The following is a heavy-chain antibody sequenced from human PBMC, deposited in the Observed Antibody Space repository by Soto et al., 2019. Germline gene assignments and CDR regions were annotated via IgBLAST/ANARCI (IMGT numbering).Heavy chain of an antibody. CDR2: ISTDGSRT. CDR3: ARELAPKVVADDGFDI. J-gene: IGHJ3*02. D-gene: IGHD3-22*01. Sequence: EVQLGESGGGLVQPGGSLRLSCAASGFTISGYVMHWVRQAQGKGLEYVSAISTDGSRTYYANSVKGRFTISRDNSKNTLYLQMGSLRAEDMAVYYCARELAPKVVADDGFDIWGQGTMVTVSS. CDR1: GFTISGYV. V-gene: IGHV3-64*01.